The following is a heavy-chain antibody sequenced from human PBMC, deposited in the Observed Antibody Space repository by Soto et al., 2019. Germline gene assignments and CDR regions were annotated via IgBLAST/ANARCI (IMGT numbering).Heavy chain of an antibody. CDR2: VGGN. Sequence: TSETLSLTCTVSGGSMSSYYWHWMRQPPGKGLEWIGDVGGNNYNPSLKSRVTISLNTSKNQFSLKLTSVTAADTAIYYCARDFYYGSGSYNWFDPWGQGTLVTVSS. CDR1: GGSMSSYY. CDR3: ARDFYYGSGSYNWFDP. V-gene: IGHV4-4*08. D-gene: IGHD3-10*01. J-gene: IGHJ5*02.